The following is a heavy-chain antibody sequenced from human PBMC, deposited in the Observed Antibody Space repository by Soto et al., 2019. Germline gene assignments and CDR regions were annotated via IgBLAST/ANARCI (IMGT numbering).Heavy chain of an antibody. J-gene: IGHJ6*02. D-gene: IGHD3-10*01. V-gene: IGHV1-69*06. CDR3: ARGVIKSDYYYGMDV. CDR1: GGTFSSYA. CDR2: IIPIFGTA. Sequence: ASVKVSCKASGGTFSSYAISWVRQAPGQGLEWMGGIIPIFGTANYAQKFQGRVTITADKSTSTAYMELSSLRSEDTAVYYCARGVIKSDYYYGMDVWGQRTTVTVSS.